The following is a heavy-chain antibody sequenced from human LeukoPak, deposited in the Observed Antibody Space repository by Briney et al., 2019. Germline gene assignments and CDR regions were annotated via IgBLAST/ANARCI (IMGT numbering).Heavy chain of an antibody. Sequence: GASLRISCKGSGYTFSSYWIGWVRQMPGKRLEWMVIIYPGDSDTRYSPSLQGQVTISVDTSIGTAYLPWSSLKASDTDIYYLARQNEFRLDYCGQGTLVTVSS. CDR1: GYTFSSYW. V-gene: IGHV5-51*01. CDR2: IYPGDSDT. D-gene: IGHD1-1*01. J-gene: IGHJ4*02. CDR3: ARQNEFRLDY.